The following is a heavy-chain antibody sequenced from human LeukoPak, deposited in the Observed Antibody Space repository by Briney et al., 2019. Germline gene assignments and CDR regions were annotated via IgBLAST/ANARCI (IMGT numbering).Heavy chain of an antibody. CDR1: GFTFSSYG. CDR3: AKDQGFSPGY. CDR2: ISYDGSNK. J-gene: IGHJ4*02. Sequence: GGSLRLSCAASGFTFSSYGMHWVRQAPGKGLEWVAVISYDGSNKYYADSVKGRFTISRDNSKNTLYLQMISLRAEDTAVYYCAKDQGFSPGYWGQGTLVTVSS. V-gene: IGHV3-30*18. D-gene: IGHD3-3*01.